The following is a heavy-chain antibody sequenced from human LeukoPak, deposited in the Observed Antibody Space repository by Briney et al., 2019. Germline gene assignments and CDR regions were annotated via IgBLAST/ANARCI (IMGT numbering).Heavy chain of an antibody. Sequence: SGTLSLTCAVSGGAISSSNWWSWVRRPPGKGLEWIGEIYHSGSTTYNPTLKSRVAISVDKSKNQFSLKLTSVTAADTAVYYCARGNYDSSGYYFDYWGQGTLVTVSS. V-gene: IGHV4-4*02. J-gene: IGHJ4*02. CDR3: ARGNYDSSGYYFDY. CDR2: IYHSGST. CDR1: GGAISSSNW. D-gene: IGHD3-22*01.